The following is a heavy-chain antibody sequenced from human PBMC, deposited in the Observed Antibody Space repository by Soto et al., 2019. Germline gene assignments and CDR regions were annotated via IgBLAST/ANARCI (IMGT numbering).Heavy chain of an antibody. V-gene: IGHV4-30-4*01. D-gene: IGHD5-18*01. Sequence: PSETLSLTCVVSGDSITNGDYYWSWIRQPPGKDLEWIAYIYYNGITHYNPSLKSRVTISLDPSKNHFSLKMTSVTGADTAVYCCARGIQEGFDPWGQGTLVTVSS. CDR1: GDSITNGDYY. CDR3: ARGIQEGFDP. J-gene: IGHJ5*02. CDR2: IYYNGIT.